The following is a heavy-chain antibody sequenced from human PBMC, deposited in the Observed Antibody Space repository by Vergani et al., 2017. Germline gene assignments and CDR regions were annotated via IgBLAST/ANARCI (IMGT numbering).Heavy chain of an antibody. J-gene: IGHJ4*02. D-gene: IGHD3-22*01. CDR3: GRDTVYDSWFFGY. CDR2: INAGNGNT. Sequence: QVQLVQSGAEVKKPGASVKVSCKASGYTFTSYAMHWVRQAPGHRLEWMGWINAGNGNTKYSQKFQGRVTITRDTSASTAYMELRSLRAEDTAVYYCGRDTVYDSWFFGYWGQGTLVTVSS. V-gene: IGHV1-3*01. CDR1: GYTFTSYA.